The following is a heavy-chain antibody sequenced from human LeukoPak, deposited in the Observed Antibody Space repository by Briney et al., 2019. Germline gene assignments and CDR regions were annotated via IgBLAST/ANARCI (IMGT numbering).Heavy chain of an antibody. CDR3: ACTNTLDV. CDR2: IYQDGSKK. V-gene: IGHV3-7*03. CDR1: GFMFSNYW. J-gene: IGHJ6*04. D-gene: IGHD2-8*01. Sequence: PGGSLRLSCAASGFMFSNYWMNWVRQAPGKGLEWVANIYQDGSKKNYVDSVKGRFTISRDNAENSLYLQMNSLRAEDTAVYYCACTNTLDVWGKGATVTVSS.